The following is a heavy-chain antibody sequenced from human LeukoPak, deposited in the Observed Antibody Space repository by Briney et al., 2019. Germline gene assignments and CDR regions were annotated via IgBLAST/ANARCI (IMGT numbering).Heavy chain of an antibody. J-gene: IGHJ5*02. CDR2: INHSGST. D-gene: IGHD3-9*01. Sequence: SETLSLTCAVYGGSFSGYYWSWIRQPPGKGLEWIGEINHSGSTNYNPSLKSRVTISVDTSKNQFSLKLSSVTAADTAVYYCARAYYDILTGYYGNWFDPWGQGTLVTVSS. CDR3: ARAYYDILTGYYGNWFDP. CDR1: GGSFSGYY. V-gene: IGHV4-34*01.